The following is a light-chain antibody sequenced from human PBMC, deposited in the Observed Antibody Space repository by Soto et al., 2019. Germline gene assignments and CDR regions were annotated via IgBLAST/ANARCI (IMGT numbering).Light chain of an antibody. CDR1: QSVSSN. CDR2: DSS. Sequence: EVVMTQSPATLSLSPGERATLSCRASQSVSSNLVWYQQKPGQAPRLLIYDSSTRATGIPARFSGSGSGTEFTLTISSLQSEDFALYFCQRCNNWTYTFGHGTKLEIK. J-gene: IGKJ2*01. V-gene: IGKV3-15*01. CDR3: QRCNNWTYT.